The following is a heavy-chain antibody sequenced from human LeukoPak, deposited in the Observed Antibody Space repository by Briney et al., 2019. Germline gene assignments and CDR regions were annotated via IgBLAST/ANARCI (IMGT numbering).Heavy chain of an antibody. CDR3: AGRYCTSTTCYVGAVAGYEF. V-gene: IGHV4-59*03. J-gene: IGHJ4*02. D-gene: IGHD2-2*01. CDR2: XXXXXXT. CDR1: GGSISTYS. Sequence: SETLSLTCTVSGGSISTYSWSWIRQPPGXXXXXXXXXXXXXXTNYNPSLKSRVTMSVDTSKNQFSLKMSSVTAADTAVYYCAGRYCTSTTCYVGAVAGYEFWGQGTLVTVSS.